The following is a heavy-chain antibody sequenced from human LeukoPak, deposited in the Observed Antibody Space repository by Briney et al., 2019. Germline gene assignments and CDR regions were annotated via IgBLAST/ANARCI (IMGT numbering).Heavy chain of an antibody. J-gene: IGHJ4*02. V-gene: IGHV3-23*01. CDR3: AKDLASGGNFDY. Sequence: GGSLRLSCAASGFTFSSYAMSWVRQAPGKGPEWVSAISGSGGSTYYADSVKGRFTISRDNSKNTLYLQMNSLRAEDTAVYYCAKDLASGGNFDYWGQGTLVTVSS. D-gene: IGHD3-3*02. CDR1: GFTFSSYA. CDR2: ISGSGGST.